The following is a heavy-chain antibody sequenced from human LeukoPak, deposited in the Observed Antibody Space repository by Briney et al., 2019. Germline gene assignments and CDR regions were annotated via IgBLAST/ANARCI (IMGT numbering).Heavy chain of an antibody. D-gene: IGHD4-23*01. CDR1: GYSITSGYY. CDR2: MYHSGST. Sequence: SETLSLTCAVSGYSITSGYYWGWIRHPPRKGLDWSASMYHSGSTYYNPTLQSRVTKSVDPSKSQFSRRVRSVTAARTAVYYCAKQGPTVVTRFDSWGQGTLATVSS. V-gene: IGHV4-38-2*01. CDR3: AKQGPTVVTRFDS. J-gene: IGHJ4*02.